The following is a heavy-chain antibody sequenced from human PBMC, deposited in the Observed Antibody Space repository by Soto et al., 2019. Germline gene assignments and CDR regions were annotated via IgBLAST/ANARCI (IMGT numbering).Heavy chain of an antibody. J-gene: IGHJ4*02. Sequence: PGGSLRLSCAASGFTFSSYGMHWVRQAPGKGLEWVAVISYDGSNKYYADSVKGRFTISRDNSKNTLYLQMNSLRAEDTAVYYCAKDCISTSCYLFDYWGQGTLVTVSS. V-gene: IGHV3-30*18. D-gene: IGHD2-2*01. CDR3: AKDCISTSCYLFDY. CDR1: GFTFSSYG. CDR2: ISYDGSNK.